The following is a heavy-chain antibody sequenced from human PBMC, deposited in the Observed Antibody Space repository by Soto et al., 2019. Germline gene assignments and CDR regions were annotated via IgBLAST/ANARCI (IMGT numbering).Heavy chain of an antibody. CDR1: GFNFRDFW. CDR3: TRDDSGLGIDY. CDR2: IPSDGRDV. J-gene: IGHJ4*02. Sequence: DVHLVESGGGLAQPGESLRLSCEASGFNFRDFWMHWVRQPPGKGPEWVSNIPSDGRDVSYADSVRGRFTISRDDARNTLYLQMSDLRVEDTAIYYCTRDDSGLGIDYWGQGTQVTVSS. V-gene: IGHV3-74*01. D-gene: IGHD1-26*01.